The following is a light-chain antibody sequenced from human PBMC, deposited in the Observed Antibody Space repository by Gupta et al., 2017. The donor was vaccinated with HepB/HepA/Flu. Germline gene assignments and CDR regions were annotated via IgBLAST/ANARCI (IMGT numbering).Light chain of an antibody. V-gene: IGKV2-28*01. CDR1: QSLLHSNGYNY. CDR2: LGS. Sequence: IVMTQSPISLPVTPGEPASISCRSSQSLLHSNGYNYLDWYLQKPGQSPQLLIYLGSNRASGVPDRFSGSGSGTDFTLKISRVEAEDVGVYYCMQALQTPRTFGQGTKVEIK. J-gene: IGKJ1*01. CDR3: MQALQTPRT.